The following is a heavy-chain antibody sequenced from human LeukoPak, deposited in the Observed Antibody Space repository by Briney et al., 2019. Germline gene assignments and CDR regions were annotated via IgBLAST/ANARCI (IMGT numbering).Heavy chain of an antibody. CDR1: GFTFSSYG. CDR3: AKDNPLDY. Sequence: PGGSLRLSCAASGFTFSSYGMHWVRQAPGKGLEWVANIKQDGSEKYYVDSVKGRFTISRDNSKNTLYLHINSLRAEDTAVYYCAKDNPLDYWGQGTLVIVSS. D-gene: IGHD1-14*01. V-gene: IGHV3-7*01. J-gene: IGHJ4*02. CDR2: IKQDGSEK.